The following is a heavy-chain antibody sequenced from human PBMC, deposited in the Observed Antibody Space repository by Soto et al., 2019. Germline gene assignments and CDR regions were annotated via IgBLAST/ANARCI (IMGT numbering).Heavy chain of an antibody. V-gene: IGHV1-18*01. CDR3: ARDGQIRVDSVHDHGDGCDV. J-gene: IGHJ3*01. CDR1: GYTFTTYG. D-gene: IGHD5-12*01. CDR2: ISAYNGNT. Sequence: QVQLVQSGAAVKKPGASVKVSCKASGYTFTTYGISWVRQAPGQGREWMGWISAYNGNTKYEQKFQGRVTMTTDTSTSTVYMELRSLRSDDTAVYYCARDGQIRVDSVHDHGDGCDVWGDGTTVIVSS.